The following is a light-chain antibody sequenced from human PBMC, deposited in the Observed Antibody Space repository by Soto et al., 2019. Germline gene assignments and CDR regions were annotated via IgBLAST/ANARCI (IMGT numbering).Light chain of an antibody. J-gene: IGLJ2*01. V-gene: IGLV2-8*01. CDR1: GSDVGGYNY. CDR2: EVS. Sequence: QSVLTQPPSASGSPGQSVTISCTGTGSDVGGYNYVSWYQHHPGKAPKLMLYEVSTRPSGVPDRFSGSKSGNTASLTVSGLQADDEADYYCSSYAGSNIYVVFGGGTKLTVL. CDR3: SSYAGSNIYVV.